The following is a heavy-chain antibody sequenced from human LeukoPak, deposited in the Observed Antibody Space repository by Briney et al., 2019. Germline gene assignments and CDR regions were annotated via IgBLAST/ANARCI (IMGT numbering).Heavy chain of an antibody. CDR3: AKGSASITMVRGVIDY. CDR1: GFTFSSYA. Sequence: GGSLRLSCAASGFTFSSYAMSWVRQAPGKGLEWVSAISGSGGSTYYADSVKGRFTISRDNSKNTLYLQMNSLRAEDTAVYYCAKGSASITMVRGVIDYWGQGTLVTVSS. V-gene: IGHV3-23*01. D-gene: IGHD3-10*01. CDR2: ISGSGGST. J-gene: IGHJ4*02.